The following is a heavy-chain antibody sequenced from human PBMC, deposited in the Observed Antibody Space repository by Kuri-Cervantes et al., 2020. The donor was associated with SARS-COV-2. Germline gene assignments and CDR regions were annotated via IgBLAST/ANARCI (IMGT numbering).Heavy chain of an antibody. CDR2: ISYDGSNK. D-gene: IGHD5-24*01. V-gene: IGHV3-30-3*01. CDR3: ARDIGMATNRGLDY. CDR1: GFTFSSYA. J-gene: IGHJ4*02. Sequence: GESLKISCAASGFTFSSYAMHWVRQAPGKGLEWVAVISYDGSNKYYADSVKGRFTISRDNSKNTLYLQMNSLRAEDTAVYYCARDIGMATNRGLDYWGQGTQVTVSS.